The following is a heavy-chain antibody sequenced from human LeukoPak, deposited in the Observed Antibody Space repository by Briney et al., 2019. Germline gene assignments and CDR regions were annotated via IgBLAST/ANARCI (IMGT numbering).Heavy chain of an antibody. D-gene: IGHD3-10*01. CDR3: ARDVDGSGSYYNPVWFAP. CDR2: INWDGGST. V-gene: IGHV3-20*01. J-gene: IGHJ5*02. CDR1: GFTFADYG. Sequence: GGSLRLSSAASGFTFADYGMSWVRQAPGKGLEWVSGINWDGGSTGYADSVKGRFTISRDNAKNSLYLQMNSLRAEDTALYHCARDVDGSGSYYNPVWFAPWGQGTLVTVSS.